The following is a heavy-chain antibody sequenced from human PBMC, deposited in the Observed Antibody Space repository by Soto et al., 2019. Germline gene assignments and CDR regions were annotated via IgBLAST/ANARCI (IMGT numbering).Heavy chain of an antibody. CDR1: GFNFSRFT. V-gene: IGHV3-7*03. CDR2: IHHDGDEK. Sequence: PGGSLRLSCAPSGFNFSRFTMHWVRQAPGKGLEWVANIHHDGDEKNYVDSVKGRFTISRDSAKNSLYLQMNSLRAEDTAVYYCARAVVSRDYGLDVWGQGTTVTAP. D-gene: IGHD6-6*01. J-gene: IGHJ6*02. CDR3: ARAVVSRDYGLDV.